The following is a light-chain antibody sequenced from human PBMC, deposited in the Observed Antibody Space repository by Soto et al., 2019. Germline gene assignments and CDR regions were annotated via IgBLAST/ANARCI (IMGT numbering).Light chain of an antibody. CDR3: QQSYSSPFT. Sequence: IQMSQSPSSLTASVGDRITMTCRPSQTISNYLHWYQQKPGKAPKLLISSASTLHSGVPARFSGNASATEFTLTISSLQPDDCATYYCQQSYSSPFTLGQGTKVDIK. J-gene: IGKJ2*01. V-gene: IGKV1-39*01. CDR1: QTISNY. CDR2: SAS.